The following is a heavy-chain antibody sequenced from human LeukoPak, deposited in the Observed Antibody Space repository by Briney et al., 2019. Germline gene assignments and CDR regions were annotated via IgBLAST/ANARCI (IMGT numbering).Heavy chain of an antibody. CDR2: ISTYNGDT. Sequence: GASVKVSCKASGYTFTNHGFSWVRQAPGQGLEWMGWISTYNGDTNHAQNLQGRVTMTTDTSTSTAYMEMRSLRSDDTAVYYCARDCSSTSCYNVYWGQGTLVTVSS. CDR3: ARDCSSTSCYNVY. CDR1: GYTFTNHG. D-gene: IGHD2-2*02. J-gene: IGHJ4*02. V-gene: IGHV1-18*01.